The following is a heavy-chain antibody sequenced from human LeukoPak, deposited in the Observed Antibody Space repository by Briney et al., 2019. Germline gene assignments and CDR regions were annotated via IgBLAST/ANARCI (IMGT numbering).Heavy chain of an antibody. CDR1: GYNFISYG. J-gene: IGHJ4*02. CDR2: FSAYNGYSGEA. CDR3: ARGTYYYDSSGYYFVDY. V-gene: IGHV1-18*01. D-gene: IGHD3-22*01. Sequence: ASVKVSCKTSGYNFISYGFSWLRQAPGQGLEWMGWFSAYNGYSGEARYAQKFQGRLTMTRDTSTSTAYMELRSLRSDDTAVYYCARGTYYYDSSGYYFVDYWGQGTLVTVSS.